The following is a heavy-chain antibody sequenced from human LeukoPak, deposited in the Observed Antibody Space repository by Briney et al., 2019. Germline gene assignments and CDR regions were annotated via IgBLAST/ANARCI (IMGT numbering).Heavy chain of an antibody. CDR2: ISSSSSYI. J-gene: IGHJ4*02. CDR1: GFTFSSYS. CDR3: ARVGSPTVTTPTVFDY. D-gene: IGHD4-11*01. Sequence: GGSLRLSCATSGFTFSSYSMNWVRQAPGKGLEWVSSISSSSSYIYYADSVKGRFTISRGNAKNSLYLQMNSLRAEDTAVYYCARVGSPTVTTPTVFDYWGQGTLVTVSS. V-gene: IGHV3-21*01.